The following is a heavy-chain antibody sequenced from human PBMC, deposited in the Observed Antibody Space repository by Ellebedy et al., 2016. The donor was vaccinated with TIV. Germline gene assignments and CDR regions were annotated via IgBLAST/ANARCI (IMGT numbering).Heavy chain of an antibody. D-gene: IGHD2-21*01. Sequence: PGGSLRLSCAASGFSISSHRMHWVRQAAGKGLVWVSHISSDGSDTSYADPVKGRFINSRDNAENTLDLQMSSLRAEDTALYYCARHSGGHGFDIWGQGTMVTVSP. CDR3: ARHSGGHGFDI. J-gene: IGHJ3*02. CDR1: GFSISSHR. V-gene: IGHV3-74*01. CDR2: ISSDGSDT.